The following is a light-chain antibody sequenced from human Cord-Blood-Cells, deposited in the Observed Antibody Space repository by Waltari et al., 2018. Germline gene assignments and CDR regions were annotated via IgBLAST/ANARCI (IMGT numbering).Light chain of an antibody. V-gene: IGKV3-11*01. J-gene: IGKJ4*02. CDR1: QSVSSY. Sequence: DIVLTQSPATLSLSAGERATLSCRASQSVSSYLAWYQQKPGPAPRLLLYDPSNRATGLPARFSGSGSGTDFTLTISSLEPEDYAVDYCPQRSNWGTFGAGPKVEL. CDR3: PQRSNWGT. CDR2: DPS.